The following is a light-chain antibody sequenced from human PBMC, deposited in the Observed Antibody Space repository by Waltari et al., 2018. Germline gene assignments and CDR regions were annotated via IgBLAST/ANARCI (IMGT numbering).Light chain of an antibody. CDR2: KNT. Sequence: SYELTQPSSVSVSPGQTARITCSGNVLEGKYTRWFQQKPGQTPVLIIYKNTERPSGILGRFFVSSSGSTVTLTISGAQVGDEGDYYCCSPTDNNLTIFGGGTKLTVL. V-gene: IGLV3-27*01. CDR1: VLEGKY. CDR3: CSPTDNNLTI. J-gene: IGLJ2*01.